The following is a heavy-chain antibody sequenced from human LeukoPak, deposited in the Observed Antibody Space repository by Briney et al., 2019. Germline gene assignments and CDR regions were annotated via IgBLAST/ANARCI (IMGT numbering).Heavy chain of an antibody. D-gene: IGHD2-2*01. Sequence: GGSLRLSCAASGFTFSSYGMPWVRQAPGKGLEWVAVIWYDGSNKYYADSVKGRFTISRDNSKNTLYLQMNSLRAEDTAVYYCARDNCSSTSCYAPGAFDIWGQGTMVTVSS. CDR1: GFTFSSYG. CDR3: ARDNCSSTSCYAPGAFDI. J-gene: IGHJ3*02. CDR2: IWYDGSNK. V-gene: IGHV3-33*01.